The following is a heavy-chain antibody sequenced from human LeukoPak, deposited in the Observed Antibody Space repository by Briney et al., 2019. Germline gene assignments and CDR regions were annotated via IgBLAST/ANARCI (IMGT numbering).Heavy chain of an antibody. CDR3: ARARIAVTGTYYFDS. Sequence: PGGSLRLSCAASGFTFSDYYMSWIRQAPGRGLEWVSDISTVSTYTDYADSVKGRFTISRDNAENSLYLQMNGLRAEDTAVYYCARARIAVTGTYYFDSWGQGTLVTVSS. D-gene: IGHD6-19*01. CDR2: ISTVSTYT. J-gene: IGHJ4*02. CDR1: GFTFSDYY. V-gene: IGHV3-11*06.